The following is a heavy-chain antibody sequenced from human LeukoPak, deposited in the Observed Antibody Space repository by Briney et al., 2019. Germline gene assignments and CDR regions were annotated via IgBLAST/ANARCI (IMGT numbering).Heavy chain of an antibody. D-gene: IGHD3-3*01. CDR1: GYTFTSYG. V-gene: IGHV1-18*01. Sequence: ASVKVSCKASGYTFTSYGISWVRQAPGQGLEWMGWISAYNGNTNYAQKLQGRVTMTTDTSTSTAYMELRSLRSDDTAVYYCARDRPIFGVVITHNWFDPWGQGTLVTVSS. J-gene: IGHJ5*02. CDR3: ARDRPIFGVVITHNWFDP. CDR2: ISAYNGNT.